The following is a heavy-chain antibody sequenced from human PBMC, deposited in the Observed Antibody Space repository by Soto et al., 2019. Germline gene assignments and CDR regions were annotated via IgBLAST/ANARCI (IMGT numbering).Heavy chain of an antibody. D-gene: IGHD6-19*01. CDR2: IYYSGST. J-gene: IGHJ6*02. CDR1: GGSISSSSYY. V-gene: IGHV4-39*01. CDR3: ASQQVIAVAGTYYYYYGMDV. Sequence: QLQLQESGPGLVKPSETLSLTCTVSGGSISSSSYYWGWIRQPPGKGLEWIGSIYYSGSTYYNPSLKSRVTTSADTSKNQFSLKLSSVTAADTAVYYCASQQVIAVAGTYYYYYGMDVWGQGTTVTVSS.